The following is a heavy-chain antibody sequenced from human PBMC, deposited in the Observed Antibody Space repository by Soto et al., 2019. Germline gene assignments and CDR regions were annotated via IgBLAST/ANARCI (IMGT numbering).Heavy chain of an antibody. J-gene: IGHJ4*02. V-gene: IGHV3-30*18. CDR3: AKDGGYSSSWHYFDY. Sequence: GGSLRLSCAASGFTFSSYGMHWVRQAPGKGLEWVAVISYDGSNKYYADSVKGRFTISRDNSKNTRYLQMNSLRAADTAVYSCAKDGGYSSSWHYFDYWGQGTLVTVSS. CDR1: GFTFSSYG. D-gene: IGHD6-13*01. CDR2: ISYDGSNK.